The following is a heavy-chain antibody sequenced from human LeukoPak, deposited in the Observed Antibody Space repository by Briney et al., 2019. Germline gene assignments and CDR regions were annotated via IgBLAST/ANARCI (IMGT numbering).Heavy chain of an antibody. CDR2: IKSKTDGGTT. V-gene: IGHV3-15*01. Sequence: GGSLRLSCAASGFTFSNAWMSWVRQAPGKGLEWVGRIKSKTDGGTTDYAAPVKGRFTISRDDSKSTLYLQMNSLKTEDTAVYYCKYLPSLTASRGYYYYYMDVWGKGTTVTVSS. CDR3: KYLPSLTASRGYYYYYMDV. D-gene: IGHD2-21*02. CDR1: GFTFSNAW. J-gene: IGHJ6*03.